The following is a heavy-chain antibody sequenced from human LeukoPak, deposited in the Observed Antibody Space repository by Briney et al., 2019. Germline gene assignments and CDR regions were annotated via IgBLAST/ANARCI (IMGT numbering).Heavy chain of an antibody. V-gene: IGHV1-18*01. J-gene: IGHJ6*03. D-gene: IGHD5-12*01. CDR1: GYTSTSYG. CDR3: ARERGYSGYDWGDYYYYYMDV. CDR2: ISVYNGNT. Sequence: ASVKVSCKASGYTSTSYGISWVRQAPGQGLEWMGWISVYNGNTNYAQKLQGRVTMTTDTSTSTAYMELRSLRSDDTAVYYCARERGYSGYDWGDYYYYYMDVWGKGTTVTVSS.